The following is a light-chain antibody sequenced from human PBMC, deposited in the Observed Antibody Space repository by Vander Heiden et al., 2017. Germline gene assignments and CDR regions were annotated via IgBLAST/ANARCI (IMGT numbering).Light chain of an antibody. J-gene: IGLJ3*02. CDR3: QTWSAGIQV. CDR2: LNSDGSH. Sequence: QLVLTQSPSASASLGASLKLTCTLSSGHSTYAIAWHQQQPKKGPRFLMKLNSDGSHTKGDVIPDRFSGSSSGAERYLTISSLQSEDEADYYCQTWSAGIQVFGGGTKLTVL. V-gene: IGLV4-69*01. CDR1: SGHSTYA.